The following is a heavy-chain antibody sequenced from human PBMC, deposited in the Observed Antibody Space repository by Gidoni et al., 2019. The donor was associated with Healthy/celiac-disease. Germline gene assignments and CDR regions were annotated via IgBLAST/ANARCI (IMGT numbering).Heavy chain of an antibody. CDR3: ARPHGFGESPHFDY. CDR2: IYYSGST. D-gene: IGHD3-10*01. V-gene: IGHV4-39*01. J-gene: IGHJ4*02. Sequence: QLQLQESGPGLVKPSETLSLTCTVSGGSISSSSYYWGWIRQPPGKGLEWIGSIYYSGSTYYNPSLKSRVTISVDTSKNQFSLKLSSVTAADTAVYYCARPHGFGESPHFDYWGQGTLVTVSS. CDR1: GGSISSSSYY.